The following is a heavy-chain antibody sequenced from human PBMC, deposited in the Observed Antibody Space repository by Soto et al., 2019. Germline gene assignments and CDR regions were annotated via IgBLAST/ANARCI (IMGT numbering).Heavy chain of an antibody. CDR3: AKASRFLGWSGGGDAFDI. J-gene: IGHJ3*02. CDR2: ISGSGGST. D-gene: IGHD3-3*01. CDR1: GFTFSIHA. V-gene: IGHV3-23*01. Sequence: GGSLRLSSAASGFTFSIHAMSWFRQAPGKGLEWVSAISGSGGSTYYADSVKGRFTISRGNSKNTLYLQMNSLRAEDTAVYYCAKASRFLGWSGGGDAFDIWGQGTMVTVSS.